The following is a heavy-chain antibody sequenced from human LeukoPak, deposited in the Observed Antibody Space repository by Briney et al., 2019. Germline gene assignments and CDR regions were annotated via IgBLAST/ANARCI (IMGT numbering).Heavy chain of an antibody. D-gene: IGHD1-26*01. CDR2: IYSGGST. J-gene: IGHJ5*02. Sequence: GGSLRLSCAASGFTFSGSAMHWVRQAPGKGLEWVSVIYSGGSTYYADSVKGRFTISRDNSKNTLYLQMNSLRAEDTAVYYCASLYSGSYYNWFDPWGQGTLVTVSS. CDR1: GFTFSGSA. CDR3: ASLYSGSYYNWFDP. V-gene: IGHV3-53*01.